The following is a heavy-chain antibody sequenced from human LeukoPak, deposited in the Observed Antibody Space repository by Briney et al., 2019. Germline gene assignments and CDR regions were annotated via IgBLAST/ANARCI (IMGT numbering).Heavy chain of an antibody. D-gene: IGHD6-13*01. CDR2: IYYSGST. V-gene: IGHV4-59*01. J-gene: IGHJ5*02. CDR3: ARSAAAANWFDP. CDR1: GVSISSYY. Sequence: SETLSLTCTVSGVSISSYYWSWIRQPPGKGLEWIGYIYYSGSTNYNPSLKSRVTISVDTSKNQFSLKLSSVTAADTAVYYCARSAAAANWFDPWGQGTLVTVSS.